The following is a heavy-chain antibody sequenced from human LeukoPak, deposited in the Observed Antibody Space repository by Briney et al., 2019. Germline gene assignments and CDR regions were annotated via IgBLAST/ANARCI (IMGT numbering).Heavy chain of an antibody. D-gene: IGHD3-16*01. CDR1: GGSISSYY. J-gene: IGHJ4*02. V-gene: IGHV4-59*01. Sequence: SETLSLTCTVSGGSISSYYWSWIRQPPGKGLEWIGYIHYSGSTNYNPSHKSRVTISVDTSMHLFSLKLSSVTAADTAVYYCARAGSYYVIDYWGQGTLVTVSS. CDR2: IHYSGST. CDR3: ARAGSYYVIDY.